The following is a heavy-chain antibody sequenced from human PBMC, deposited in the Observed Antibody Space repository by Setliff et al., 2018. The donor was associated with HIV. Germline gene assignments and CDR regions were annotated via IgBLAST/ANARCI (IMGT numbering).Heavy chain of an antibody. Sequence: PGGSLRLSCAASGFTFDDYAVTWVRQAPGKGPEWVAGITWNSATIAYADSVQGRFTISRDNDRHYVYLQMTSLRPEDTALYYCAKDYGDGHNWGAFDIWGQGTMVTVSS. CDR3: AKDYGDGHNWGAFDI. V-gene: IGHV3-9*01. CDR1: GFTFDDYA. CDR2: ITWNSATI. D-gene: IGHD3-16*01. J-gene: IGHJ3*02.